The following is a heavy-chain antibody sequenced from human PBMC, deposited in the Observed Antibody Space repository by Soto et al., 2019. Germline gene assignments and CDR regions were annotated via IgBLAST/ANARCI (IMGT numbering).Heavy chain of an antibody. V-gene: IGHV1-8*01. CDR2: MNPNSGNT. CDR1: GYTFTSYD. J-gene: IGHJ6*02. Sequence: ASVKVSCKASGYTFTSYDINWVRQATGQGLEWMGWMNPNSGNTGYAQKFQGRVTMTRNTSISTAYMELSSLRSEDTVVYYCAIFRPDCTNGVCYYYYGMDVWGQGTTVTVSS. CDR3: AIFRPDCTNGVCYYYYGMDV. D-gene: IGHD2-8*01.